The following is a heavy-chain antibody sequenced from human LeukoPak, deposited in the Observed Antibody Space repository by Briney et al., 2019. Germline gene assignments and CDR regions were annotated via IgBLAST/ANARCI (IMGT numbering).Heavy chain of an antibody. D-gene: IGHD2-2*01. J-gene: IGHJ6*02. CDR3: ARVSSTIQNYGMDV. CDR2: IYYSGST. Sequence: TSETLSLTCTVSGGSISSYYWSWIRQPPGKGLEWIGYIYYSGSTNYNPSLKSRVTISVDTSKNQFSLKLSSVTAADTAVYYCARVSSTIQNYGMDVWGQGTTVTVSS. V-gene: IGHV4-59*12. CDR1: GGSISSYY.